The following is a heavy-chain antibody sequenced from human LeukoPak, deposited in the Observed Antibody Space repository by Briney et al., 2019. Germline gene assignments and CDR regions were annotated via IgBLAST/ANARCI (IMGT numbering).Heavy chain of an antibody. J-gene: IGHJ4*02. CDR3: AKATMVRGPTDY. Sequence: GGSLRLSCAASGFTFSSYSMSWVRQPPGKGLEWVSAISGSGGSTYNAYSVKGRFTLSRDHSKNTLYLQMNSLRAEDTAVYYCAKATMVRGPTDYWGQGTLVTVSS. CDR2: ISGSGGST. V-gene: IGHV3-23*01. D-gene: IGHD3-10*01. CDR1: GFTFSSYS.